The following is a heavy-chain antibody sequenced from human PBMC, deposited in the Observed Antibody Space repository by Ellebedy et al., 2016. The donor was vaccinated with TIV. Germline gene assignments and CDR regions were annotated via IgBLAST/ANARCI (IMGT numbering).Heavy chain of an antibody. J-gene: IGHJ6*02. V-gene: IGHV1-69*13. Sequence: AASVKVSCKASGGTFRSDSISWVRQAPGQGPEWIGAIIPILATANYAQKFQGRVTLTADAATSIVYMELSSLRSEDTAIYYCARKSPDSYYYAMDVWGQGTTVTVSS. CDR3: ARKSPDSYYYAMDV. CDR2: IIPILATA. CDR1: GGTFRSDS.